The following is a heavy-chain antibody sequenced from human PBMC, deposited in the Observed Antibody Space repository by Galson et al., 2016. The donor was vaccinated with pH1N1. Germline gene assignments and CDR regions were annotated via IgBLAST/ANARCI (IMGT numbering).Heavy chain of an antibody. J-gene: IGHJ4*02. Sequence: TLSLTCTVSGGAISTGSYYWGWVRQPAGKGLEWIGRFSISGGTNYNSSLRSRVTISFDTSKYQFSLELTSVTAADTAVYYCARDHSFGYGIQYWGQGIQVTV. D-gene: IGHD5-18*01. V-gene: IGHV4-61*02. CDR3: ARDHSFGYGIQY. CDR1: GGAISTGSYY. CDR2: FSISGGT.